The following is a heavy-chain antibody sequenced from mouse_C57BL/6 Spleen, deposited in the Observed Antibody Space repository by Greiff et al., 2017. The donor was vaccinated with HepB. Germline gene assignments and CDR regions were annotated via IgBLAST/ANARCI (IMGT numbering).Heavy chain of an antibody. CDR3: ARRGDYDGYYYYWYFDV. Sequence: QVQLQQSGAELVKPGASVKISCKASGYAFSSYWMNWVKQRPGKGLEWIGQIYPGDGDTNYNGKFKGKATLTADKSSSTAYMQLSSLTSEDSAVYFCARRGDYDGYYYYWYFDVWGTGTTVTVSS. CDR1: GYAFSSYW. D-gene: IGHD2-3*01. J-gene: IGHJ1*03. V-gene: IGHV1-80*01. CDR2: IYPGDGDT.